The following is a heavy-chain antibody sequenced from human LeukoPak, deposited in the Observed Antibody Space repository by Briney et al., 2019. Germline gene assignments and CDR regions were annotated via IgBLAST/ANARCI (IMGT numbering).Heavy chain of an antibody. J-gene: IGHJ4*02. CDR3: ARASEGIGYFDT. D-gene: IGHD3-16*01. Sequence: SETLPLTCTVSGVSFSNDYWSWVRQAPGKGLEWIGYIYHNGRTNYSPFLRSRITMSIDTSQNQFSLKLSCVTAADTAVYYCARASEGIGYFDTWGRGSLVTVSS. CDR1: GVSFSNDY. CDR2: IYHNGRT. V-gene: IGHV4-59*01.